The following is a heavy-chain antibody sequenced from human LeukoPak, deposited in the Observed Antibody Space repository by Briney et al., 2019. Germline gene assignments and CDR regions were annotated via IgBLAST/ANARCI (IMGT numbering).Heavy chain of an antibody. V-gene: IGHV4-61*02. CDR2: IYTSGST. Sequence: PSQTLSLTCTVSGGSISSGSYYWSWIRQPAGKGLEWIGRIYTSGSTNYNPSLKSRVTISVDTSKNQFALKLSSVTAADTAVYYCARDLYSFGRPDASDIWGQGTMVTVSS. CDR3: ARDLYSFGRPDASDI. D-gene: IGHD3-16*01. J-gene: IGHJ3*02. CDR1: GGSISSGSYY.